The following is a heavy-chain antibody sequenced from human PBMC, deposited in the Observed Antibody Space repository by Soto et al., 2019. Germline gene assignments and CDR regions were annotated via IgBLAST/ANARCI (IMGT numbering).Heavy chain of an antibody. Sequence: EVQLLESGGGLVQPGGSLRLSCAASGFTFSSYAMSWVRQAPGKGLEWVSSISGSGGSTYYADSVKGRFTISRDNSKNTLYLQMNSLRAEDKAVYYCAKVGGFVRRLTAYWYFDLWGRGTLVTVSS. D-gene: IGHD6-25*01. V-gene: IGHV3-23*01. CDR2: ISGSGGST. CDR1: GFTFSSYA. J-gene: IGHJ2*01. CDR3: AKVGGFVRRLTAYWYFDL.